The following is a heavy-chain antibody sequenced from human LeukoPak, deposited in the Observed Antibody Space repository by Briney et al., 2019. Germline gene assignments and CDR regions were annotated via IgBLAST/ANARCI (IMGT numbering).Heavy chain of an antibody. J-gene: IGHJ5*02. CDR3: ARPLLGYCSSTSCSGGWFDP. V-gene: IGHV1-3*01. Sequence: ASVKVSCKASGYTFTSYAMHWVRQAPGQRLEWMGWINAGNGNTKYSQKFQGRVTITRDTSASTAYMELSSLRSEDTAVYYCARPLLGYCSSTSCSGGWFDPWGQGTLVTASS. CDR2: INAGNGNT. D-gene: IGHD2-2*01. CDR1: GYTFTSYA.